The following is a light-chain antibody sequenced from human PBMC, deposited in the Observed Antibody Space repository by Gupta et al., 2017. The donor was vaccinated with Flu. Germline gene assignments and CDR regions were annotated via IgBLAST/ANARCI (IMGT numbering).Light chain of an antibody. Sequence: SVTISCTGTSSDVGAYDYVSWYQQHPGKAHNLMIYAVTKRPSGVPDRFSGSKSANTASLTVSGLQAEEEADYYCSSYVGGDKLVFGGGTKLTVL. CDR1: SSDVGAYDY. J-gene: IGLJ2*01. V-gene: IGLV2-8*01. CDR3: SSYVGGDKLV. CDR2: AVT.